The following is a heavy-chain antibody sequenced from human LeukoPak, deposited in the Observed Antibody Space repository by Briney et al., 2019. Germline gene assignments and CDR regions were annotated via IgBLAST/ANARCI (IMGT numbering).Heavy chain of an antibody. CDR3: LRGGGFDY. V-gene: IGHV3-15*01. CDR1: EFTFSGHQ. J-gene: IGHJ4*02. D-gene: IGHD3-16*01. CDR2: IKSKTDGGTT. Sequence: GGSLRLSCAASEFTFSGHQMSWVRQAPGKGPEWVGRIKSKTDGGTTDYAAPVKGRFTISRDDSKNTLYLQMNSPKTEDTAVYYCLRGGGFDYWGQGTLVTVSS.